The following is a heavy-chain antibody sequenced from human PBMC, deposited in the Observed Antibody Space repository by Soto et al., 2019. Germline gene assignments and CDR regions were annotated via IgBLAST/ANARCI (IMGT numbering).Heavy chain of an antibody. J-gene: IGHJ4*02. D-gene: IGHD6-19*01. CDR1: GYTFTGYY. CDR3: TSYTAVAGTLDFDY. V-gene: IGHV1-2*02. Sequence: ASVKVSCKASGYTFTGYYMHWVRQAPGQGLERMGWINPNSGGTNYAQKFQGRVTMTRDTSISTAYMELSRLRSDDTAVYYCTSYTAVAGTLDFDYWGQGTLVTVSS. CDR2: INPNSGGT.